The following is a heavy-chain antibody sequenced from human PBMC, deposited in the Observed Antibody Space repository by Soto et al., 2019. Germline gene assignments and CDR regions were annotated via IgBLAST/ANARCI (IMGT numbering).Heavy chain of an antibody. D-gene: IGHD3-22*01. CDR2: ISYSGST. V-gene: IGHV4-59*08. J-gene: IGHJ4*02. CDR3: ARHYYTDPFDY. Sequence: SETLSLTCTVAGASISNYYWSWIRQPPGKGLEWIGYISYSGSTNYNPSLRGRVTISLDTSKNQFSLKLSSVAATDTAVYYCARHYYTDPFDYWGQGTPVTVFS. CDR1: GASISNYY.